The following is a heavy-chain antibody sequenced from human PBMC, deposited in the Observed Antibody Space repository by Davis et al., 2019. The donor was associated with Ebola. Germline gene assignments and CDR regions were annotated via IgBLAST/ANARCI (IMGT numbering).Heavy chain of an antibody. CDR2: ISYHGRNI. CDR1: GFTFSNYG. D-gene: IGHD2-8*01. J-gene: IGHJ4*01. CDR3: AKDRHPLATNKIYYFDS. V-gene: IGHV3-30*18. Sequence: GESLKIPCVASGFTFSNYGMHWVRQAPGKGLEWIAFISYHGRNIPYANSVWGRFTISIVNSKNTLYLQMNSLRPEDTDGNYFAKDRHPLATNKIYYFDSWGHGTLVTVSS.